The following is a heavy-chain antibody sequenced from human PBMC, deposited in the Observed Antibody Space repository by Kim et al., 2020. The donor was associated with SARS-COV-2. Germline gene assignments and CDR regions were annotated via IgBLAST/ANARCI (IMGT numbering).Heavy chain of an antibody. CDR2: VSGSGRTT. V-gene: IGHV3-23*01. D-gene: IGHD6-25*01. CDR1: GFTFNNYA. J-gene: IGHJ4*02. Sequence: GGSLRLSCAASGFTFNNYAMSWVRQAPGQGLEWISAVSGSGRTTYYADSVKGRFTISRDNSKNTFYLQVDSLRAEDTAVYLCAARFGYQFDYWGQGTLVTVSS. CDR3: AARFGYQFDY.